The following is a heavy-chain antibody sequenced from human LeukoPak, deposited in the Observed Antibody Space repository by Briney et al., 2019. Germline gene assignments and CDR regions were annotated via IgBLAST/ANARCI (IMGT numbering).Heavy chain of an antibody. V-gene: IGHV3-30*02. CDR3: AKDKDPWKSTSISDFDY. Sequence: PGGSLRLSCAASGFTFSTYGMHWVRQAPGKGLEWVAVIRYDGSNKYYADSVKGRFTISRDNSKNTLYLQMNSLRAEDTAVYFCAKDKDPWKSTSISDFDYWGQGTLVTVSS. J-gene: IGHJ4*02. D-gene: IGHD1-1*01. CDR1: GFTFSTYG. CDR2: IRYDGSNK.